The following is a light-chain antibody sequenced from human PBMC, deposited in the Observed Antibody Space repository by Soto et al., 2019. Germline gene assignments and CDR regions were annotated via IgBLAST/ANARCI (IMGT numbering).Light chain of an antibody. Sequence: IVMTQSPATLSVAPGERVTFSCRASQGISRKVAWYQHKPGQAPRLLISGASTGATGIPARFSGSGSGTEFTLTISSLQSEDFAVYYCQQYNNWPRGTFGQGTRLEI. V-gene: IGKV3-15*01. CDR1: QGISRK. CDR2: GAS. CDR3: QQYNNWPRGT. J-gene: IGKJ5*01.